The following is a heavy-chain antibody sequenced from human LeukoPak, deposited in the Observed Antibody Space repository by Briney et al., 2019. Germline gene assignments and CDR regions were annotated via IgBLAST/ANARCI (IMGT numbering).Heavy chain of an antibody. CDR2: INPNSGET. Sequence: ASVKVSCRTSGSTFTGAYMHWVRQAPGQGLEWMGWINPNSGETKFAQRFQGRVTLIRDTAISTVYMDLGGLRSDDTAVYYCARVLFNSGYDYWGQGSLVTVSS. J-gene: IGHJ4*02. V-gene: IGHV1-2*02. CDR1: GSTFTGAY. CDR3: ARVLFNSGYDY. D-gene: IGHD3-9*01.